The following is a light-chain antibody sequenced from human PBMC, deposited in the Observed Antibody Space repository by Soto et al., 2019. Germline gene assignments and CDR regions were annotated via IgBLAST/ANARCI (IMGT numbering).Light chain of an antibody. J-gene: IGKJ5*01. CDR3: QQSYTSPTT. Sequence: DIQMTQSPSFLSASVGDRGTSTCLASQSIGKHLNWYQQKPGKAPKFLIYGASTLQSGVPSRFTGSGSGTDFTLTVNSLQAEDFATYYCQQSYTSPTTFGQGTRLEIK. CDR1: QSIGKH. V-gene: IGKV1-39*01. CDR2: GAS.